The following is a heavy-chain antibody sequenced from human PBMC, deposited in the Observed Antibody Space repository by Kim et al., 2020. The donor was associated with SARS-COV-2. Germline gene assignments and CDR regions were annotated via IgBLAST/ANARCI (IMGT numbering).Heavy chain of an antibody. CDR3: ARDMGYSYGPGVDGMDV. D-gene: IGHD5-18*01. J-gene: IGHJ6*02. Sequence: ASVKVSCKASGYTFTGYYMHWVRQAPGQGLEWMGWINPNSGGTNYAQKFQGRVTMTRDTSISTAYMELSRLRSDDTAVYYCARDMGYSYGPGVDGMDVWGQGTKVTVSS. V-gene: IGHV1-2*02. CDR2: INPNSGGT. CDR1: GYTFTGYY.